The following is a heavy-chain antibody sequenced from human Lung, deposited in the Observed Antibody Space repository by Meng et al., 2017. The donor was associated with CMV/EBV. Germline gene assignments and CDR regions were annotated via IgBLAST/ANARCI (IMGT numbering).Heavy chain of an antibody. D-gene: IGHD6-13*01. CDR2: ISSSSSYI. CDR1: GFTFSSYS. CDR3: ARDHRTSIAAAGTVDY. J-gene: IGHJ4*02. V-gene: IGHV3-21*01. Sequence: SCAASGFTFSSYSMNWVRQAPGKGLEWVSSISSSSSYIYYADSVKGRFTISRDNAKNSLYLQMNSLRAEDTVVYYCARDHRTSIAAAGTVDYWGQGTLVTVSS.